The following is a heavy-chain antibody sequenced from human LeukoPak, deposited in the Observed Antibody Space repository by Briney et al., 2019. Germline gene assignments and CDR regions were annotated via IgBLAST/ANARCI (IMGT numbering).Heavy chain of an antibody. CDR3: ARGRYDFWSGYSNTPYFDY. CDR2: ISAYNGNT. V-gene: IGHV1-18*01. D-gene: IGHD3-3*01. Sequence: GASVKVSCKASGYTFTSYGISWVRQAPGQGLEWMGWISAYNGNTNYAQKLQGRVTMTTDTSTSTAYMELRSLRSDDTAVYYCARGRYDFWSGYSNTPYFDYWGQGTLVTVSS. J-gene: IGHJ4*02. CDR1: GYTFTSYG.